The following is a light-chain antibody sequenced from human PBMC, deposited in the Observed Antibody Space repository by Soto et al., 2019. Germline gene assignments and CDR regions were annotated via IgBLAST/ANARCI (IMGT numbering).Light chain of an antibody. CDR1: KSVSSY. J-gene: IGKJ2*01. CDR3: QQRSNWPPYT. V-gene: IGKV3-11*01. Sequence: EIVLTQSPATLSLSPGERATLSCRASKSVSSYLAWYQQKPGQAPRLLIYDASNRATGIPARFSGSVSGTDFTLTISSLEPEDFAVYYCQQRSNWPPYTFGQGTKLEIK. CDR2: DAS.